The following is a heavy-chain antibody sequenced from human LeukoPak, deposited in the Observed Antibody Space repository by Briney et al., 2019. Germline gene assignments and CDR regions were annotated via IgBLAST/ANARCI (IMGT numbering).Heavy chain of an antibody. J-gene: IGHJ4*02. CDR1: GFTFSSSW. V-gene: IGHV3-74*01. D-gene: IGHD6-19*01. Sequence: GGSLRLSCAASGFTFSSSWMHWVRQAPGKGLVWVSRINSDGSTTSYADSVKGRFTISRDNAKNTLYLQMNSLRAEDTAVYYCARGYTSGWYYFDYWGQGTLVTLSS. CDR3: ARGYTSGWYYFDY. CDR2: INSDGSTT.